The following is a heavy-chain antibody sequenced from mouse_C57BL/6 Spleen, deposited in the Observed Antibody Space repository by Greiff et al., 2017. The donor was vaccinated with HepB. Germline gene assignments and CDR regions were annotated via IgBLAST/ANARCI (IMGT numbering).Heavy chain of an antibody. CDR3: ARRVMQDGRTGAFAY. CDR2: IHPNSGST. V-gene: IGHV1-64*01. Sequence: QVQLQQPGAELVKPGASVKLSCKASGYTFTSYWMHWVKQRPGQGLEWIGMIHPNSGSTNYNEKFKSKATLTVYKSSSTAYMQLSSLTSEDSAVYYCARRVMQDGRTGAFAYWGQGTLVTVSA. CDR1: GYTFTSYW. D-gene: IGHD4-1*01. J-gene: IGHJ3*01.